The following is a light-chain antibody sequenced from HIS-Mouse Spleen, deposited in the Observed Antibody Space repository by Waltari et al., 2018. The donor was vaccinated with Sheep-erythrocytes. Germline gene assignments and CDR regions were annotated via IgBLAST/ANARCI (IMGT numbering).Light chain of an antibody. CDR1: QSISSW. J-gene: IGKJ4*01. V-gene: IGKV1-5*03. Sequence: DIQMTQSPSTLSASVGDSVTITCRASQSISSWLAWYQQKPGKAPKLLIYKASSLESGVPSRFSGSGSGTEFTLTISSLQPDDFETYYCQQYNSYPLTFGGGTKVEIK. CDR2: KAS. CDR3: QQYNSYPLT.